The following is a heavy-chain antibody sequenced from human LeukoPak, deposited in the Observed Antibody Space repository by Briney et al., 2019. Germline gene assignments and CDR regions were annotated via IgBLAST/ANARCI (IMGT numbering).Heavy chain of an antibody. V-gene: IGHV3-74*01. CDR2: INSDGSST. CDR1: GFTFSSYW. D-gene: IGHD1-1*01. CDR3: AKGTSSGNYYWIDY. Sequence: PGGSLRLSCAASGFTFSSYWMHWVRQAPGKGLVWVSRINSDGSSTSYADSVKGRFTISRDNAKNSLYLQMNSLRVEDMALYYCAKGTSSGNYYWIDYWGQGTLVTVSS. J-gene: IGHJ4*02.